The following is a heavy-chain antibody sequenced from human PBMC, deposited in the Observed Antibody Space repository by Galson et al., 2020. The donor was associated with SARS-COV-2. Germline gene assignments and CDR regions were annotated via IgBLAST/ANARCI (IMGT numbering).Heavy chain of an antibody. J-gene: IGHJ2*01. CDR1: GGSISSGSYY. CDR3: ARANSITMVRGPHWADL. CDR2: IYTSGST. Sequence: SETLSLTCTVSGGSISSGSYYWSWIRQPAGKGLEWIGRIYTSGSTNYNPSLKSRVTISVDTSKNQFSLKLSSVTAADTAVYYCARANSITMVRGPHWADLWGRGTLVTVSS. V-gene: IGHV4-61*02. D-gene: IGHD3-10*01.